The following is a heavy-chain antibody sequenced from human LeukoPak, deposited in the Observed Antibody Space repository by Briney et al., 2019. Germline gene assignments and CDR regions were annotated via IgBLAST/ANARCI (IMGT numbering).Heavy chain of an antibody. V-gene: IGHV3-74*01. D-gene: IGHD3-22*01. Sequence: GGSLRLSCAASGFTFSSYWMHWVRQAPGKGLVWVSRINSDGSSTYYADSVKGRFTISRDNAKNTLYLQMNSLRAEDTAVYYCARDLGTYYYDSSGLGWGQGTLVTVSS. CDR2: INSDGSST. CDR3: ARDLGTYYYDSSGLG. J-gene: IGHJ4*02. CDR1: GFTFSSYW.